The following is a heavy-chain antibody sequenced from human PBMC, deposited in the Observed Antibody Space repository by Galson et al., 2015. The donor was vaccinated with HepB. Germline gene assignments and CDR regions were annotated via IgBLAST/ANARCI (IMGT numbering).Heavy chain of an antibody. J-gene: IGHJ5*02. CDR3: VKEGSWFGGDWFDP. CDR2: INGRGPTR. D-gene: IGHD3-16*01. CDR1: GFIFRHHA. V-gene: IGHV3-23*01. Sequence: SLRLSCAGSGFIFRHHAMAWIRQAPGKGLEWVSGINGRGPTRSYSDAVKGRFSISRDNSKDTVFLQMDNLRAGDTAVYYCVKEGSWFGGDWFDPWGQGALVTVS.